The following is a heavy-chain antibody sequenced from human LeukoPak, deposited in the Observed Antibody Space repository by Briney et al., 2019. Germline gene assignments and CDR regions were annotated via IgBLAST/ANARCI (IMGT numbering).Heavy chain of an antibody. CDR3: ATGYYDYVWGSYPLRY. Sequence: ASVKVSCKVSGYTLTELSMHWVRQAPGKGLEWMGDFDPEDGETIYAQKFQGRVTMTEDTSTDTAYMELSSLRSEDTAVYYCATGYYDYVWGSYPLRYWGQGTLVTVSS. CDR1: GYTLTELS. V-gene: IGHV1-24*01. CDR2: FDPEDGET. D-gene: IGHD3-16*01. J-gene: IGHJ4*02.